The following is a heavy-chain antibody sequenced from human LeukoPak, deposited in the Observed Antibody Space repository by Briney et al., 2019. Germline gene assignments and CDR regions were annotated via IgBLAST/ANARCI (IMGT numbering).Heavy chain of an antibody. CDR1: GFTFSSYS. D-gene: IGHD4-17*01. J-gene: IGHJ4*02. Sequence: GGSLRLSCAASGFTFSSYSMNWVRRAPGKGLEWVSYISSSSSTIYYADSVKGRFTISRDNAKNSLYLQMNSLRDEDTAVYYCARVFRDYDGERYFDYWGQGTLVTVSS. V-gene: IGHV3-48*02. CDR2: ISSSSSTI. CDR3: ARVFRDYDGERYFDY.